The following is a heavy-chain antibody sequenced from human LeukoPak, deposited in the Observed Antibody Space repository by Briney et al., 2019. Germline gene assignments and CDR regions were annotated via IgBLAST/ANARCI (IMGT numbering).Heavy chain of an antibody. J-gene: IGHJ6*04. V-gene: IGHV3-21*01. CDR2: ISSSSSYI. D-gene: IGHD2-21*01. Sequence: GGSRRLSCAASGFTFSSYSMNWVRQAPGKGQEWVSSISSSSSYIYYADSVKGRFTISRDNAKNSLYLQMNSLRAEDTAVYYCARIYCGTIWSDGRQFVDVWGKGTTVTVSS. CDR1: GFTFSSYS. CDR3: ARIYCGTIWSDGRQFVDV.